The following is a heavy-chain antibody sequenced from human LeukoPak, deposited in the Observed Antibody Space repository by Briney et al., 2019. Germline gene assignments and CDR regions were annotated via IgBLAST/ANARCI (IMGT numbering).Heavy chain of an antibody. CDR3: ARDGNAECYRWCHYYYMDV. Sequence: PGGSLRLSCAATGFTFSSYWMHWVRQAPGEGLEWVSRINSDGSSTEYADAVKGRFTISRDNTKNTLSLQMNSLRAEDTAIYYCARDGNAECYRWCHYYYMDVWGEGTTVTVSS. CDR1: GFTFSSYW. V-gene: IGHV3-74*01. CDR2: INSDGSST. J-gene: IGHJ6*03. D-gene: IGHD2-8*01.